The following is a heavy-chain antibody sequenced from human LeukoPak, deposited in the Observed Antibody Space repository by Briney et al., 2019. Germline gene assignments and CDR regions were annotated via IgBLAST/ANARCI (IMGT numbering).Heavy chain of an antibody. CDR2: ISGSGGST. J-gene: IGHJ5*02. CDR1: GFTFSNYA. D-gene: IGHD3-10*01. V-gene: IGHV3-23*01. CDR3: AKFGGSGSYYASDWFDP. Sequence: GGSLRLSCATSGFTFSNYAMSWVRQAPGKGLEWVSAISGSGGSTYYADSVKGRFTISRDNSKNTLYLQMNSLRAEDTAVYYCAKFGGSGSYYASDWFDPWGQGTLVTVSS.